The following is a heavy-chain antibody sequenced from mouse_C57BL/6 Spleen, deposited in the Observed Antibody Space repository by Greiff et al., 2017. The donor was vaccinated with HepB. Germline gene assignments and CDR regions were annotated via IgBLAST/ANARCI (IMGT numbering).Heavy chain of an antibody. V-gene: IGHV5-17*01. D-gene: IGHD2-4*01. J-gene: IGHJ4*01. CDR1: GFTFSDYG. Sequence: EVKLQESGGGLVKPGGSLKLSCAASGFTFSDYGMHWVRQAPEKGLEWVAYISSGSSTIYYADTVKGRFTISRDNAKNTLFLHMTSLRSEDTAMYYCARNDYDVEAMDYWGQGTSVTVSS. CDR3: ARNDYDVEAMDY. CDR2: ISSGSSTI.